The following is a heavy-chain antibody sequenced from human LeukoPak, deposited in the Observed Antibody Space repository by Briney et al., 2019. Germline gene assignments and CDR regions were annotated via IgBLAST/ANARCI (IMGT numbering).Heavy chain of an antibody. CDR1: GFTFSSYS. D-gene: IGHD3-3*01. CDR2: ISSSSYI. V-gene: IGHV3-21*01. J-gene: IGHJ6*03. CDR3: ARVRSTPHGYMDV. Sequence: KPGGSLRLSCAAPGFTFSSYSMNWVRQAPGKGLGWVSSISSSSYIYYADSVKGRFTISRDNAKNSLYLQMNSLRAEDTAVYYCARVRSTPHGYMDVWGKGTTVTVSS.